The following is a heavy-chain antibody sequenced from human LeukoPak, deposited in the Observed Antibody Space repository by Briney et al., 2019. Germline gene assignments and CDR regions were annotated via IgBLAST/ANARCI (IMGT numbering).Heavy chain of an antibody. J-gene: IGHJ4*01. D-gene: IGHD3-10*01. Sequence: GGSLTLACATSGFTVNNYGMSWVRQAPGKGLEWVSLILGSTYYADSVKGRFTISRDNSQNTLYLQMNSLRAGDTALYYCAKYLVGSTDYWGQTPVVIVSS. V-gene: IGHV3-23*01. CDR1: GFTVNNYG. CDR2: ILGST. CDR3: AKYLVGSTDY.